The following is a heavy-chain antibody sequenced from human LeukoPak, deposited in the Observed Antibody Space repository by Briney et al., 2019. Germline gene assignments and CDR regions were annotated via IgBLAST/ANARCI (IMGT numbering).Heavy chain of an antibody. D-gene: IGHD3-9*01. CDR2: IYHSGST. Sequence: SETLSLTCTVSGYSISSGYYWGWIRQPPGKGLEWIGSIYHSGSTYYNPSLKSRVTISVDTSKNQFSLKLSSVTAADTAVYYCARATGYPPYYYYMDVWGKGTTVTISS. J-gene: IGHJ6*03. CDR1: GYSISSGYY. V-gene: IGHV4-38-2*02. CDR3: ARATGYPPYYYYMDV.